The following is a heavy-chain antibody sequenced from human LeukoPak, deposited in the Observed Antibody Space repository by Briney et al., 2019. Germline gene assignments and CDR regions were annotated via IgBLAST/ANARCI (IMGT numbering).Heavy chain of an antibody. Sequence: SGATLVKPTQTLTLTCTFPRFSLSTSAGGVGGIRQPPGKALEWLALIYWDDDKRYSPSQKRRLTITKDTSKNQVVLTMTHMDPVDTATYYCAHRVAVAGTGVYWGQGTLVTVSS. CDR2: IYWDDDK. CDR3: AHRVAVAGTGVY. J-gene: IGHJ4*02. V-gene: IGHV2-5*02. D-gene: IGHD6-19*01. CDR1: RFSLSTSAGG.